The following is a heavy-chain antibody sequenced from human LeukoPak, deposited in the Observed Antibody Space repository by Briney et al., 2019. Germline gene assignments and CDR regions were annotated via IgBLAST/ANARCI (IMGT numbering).Heavy chain of an antibody. CDR3: ARGPSYFQH. CDR2: TYYRSKWYK. Sequence: SQTLSLTCAISGNSFSSNSATWNWIRQSPSRGLEWLGRTYYRSKWYKYYAVSVKGRITINPDTSKNQFSLQLNSVTPEDTAVYYCARGPSYFQHWGQGTLVTVSS. V-gene: IGHV6-1*01. J-gene: IGHJ1*01. CDR1: GNSFSSNSAT.